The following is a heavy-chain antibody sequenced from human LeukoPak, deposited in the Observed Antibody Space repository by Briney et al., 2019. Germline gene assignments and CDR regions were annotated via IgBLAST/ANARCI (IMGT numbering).Heavy chain of an antibody. Sequence: KPSETLSLTCTVSGGSIISSSYYWGWIRQPPGKGLEWIGSIYYSGSTYYNPSLKSRVTISVDTSKNQFSLKLSSVTAADTAVYYCARRGSGYSYDYWGQGTLVTVSS. CDR2: IYYSGST. CDR1: GGSIISSSYY. J-gene: IGHJ4*02. V-gene: IGHV4-39*01. CDR3: ARRGSGYSYDY. D-gene: IGHD5-18*01.